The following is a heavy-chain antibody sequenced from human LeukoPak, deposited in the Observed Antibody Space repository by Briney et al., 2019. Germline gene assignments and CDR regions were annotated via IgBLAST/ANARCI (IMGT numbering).Heavy chain of an antibody. V-gene: IGHV4-59*01. J-gene: IGHJ4*02. Sequence: PSGTLSLTCTVSGGSISSYYWSWIRQPPGKGLEWIGYIYYSGSTNYNPSLKSRVTISVDTSKNQFSLKLSSVTAADTAVYYCARVYCSSTSCHYYFDYWGQGTLVTVSS. CDR3: ARVYCSSTSCHYYFDY. CDR2: IYYSGST. CDR1: GGSISSYY. D-gene: IGHD2-2*01.